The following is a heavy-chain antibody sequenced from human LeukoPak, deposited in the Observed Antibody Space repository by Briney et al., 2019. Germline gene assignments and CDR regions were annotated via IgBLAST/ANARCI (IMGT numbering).Heavy chain of an antibody. Sequence: TTGGSLRFSCEASGLTFRGYRMGWVRKAPGKGLEWVSSISFSSSDIYYADSVKGRFTSSRDNANKSLYLQMNSLRVEDTAVYYCARDYFDYDSSGYCIDYWGQGTLVTVSS. CDR2: ISFSSSDI. J-gene: IGHJ4*02. CDR3: ARDYFDYDSSGYCIDY. V-gene: IGHV3-21*01. D-gene: IGHD3-22*01. CDR1: GLTFRGYR.